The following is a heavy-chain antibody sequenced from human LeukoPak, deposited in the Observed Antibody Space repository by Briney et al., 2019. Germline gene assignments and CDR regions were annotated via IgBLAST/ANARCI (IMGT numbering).Heavy chain of an antibody. CDR1: GGTFSSYA. CDR3: ARDMITFGGVIVIYYFDY. J-gene: IGHJ4*02. V-gene: IGHV1-69*04. CDR2: IIPILGIA. D-gene: IGHD3-16*02. Sequence: SVKVSCKGSGGTFSSYAISWVRQAPGQGLEWMGRIIPILGIANYAQKFQGRVTITADKSTSTAYMELSSLRSEDTAVYYCARDMITFGGVIVIYYFDYWGQGTLVTVSS.